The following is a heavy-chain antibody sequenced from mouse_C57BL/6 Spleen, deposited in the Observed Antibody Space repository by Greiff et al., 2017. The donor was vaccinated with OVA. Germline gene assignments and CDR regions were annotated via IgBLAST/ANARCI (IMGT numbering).Heavy chain of an antibody. CDR2: IYPGVGDT. D-gene: IGHD3-2*02. V-gene: IGHV1-80*01. CDR3: ARKAQAMARDY. Sequence: QVQLQQSGAELVKPGASVKISCQASGYAFSSYWMNWVKQRPGQGLEWIGKIYPGVGDTTYNGKFKGKATLTADKSSSTAYMQRSSRTPDDSAVYVCARKAQAMARDYWGQGTSVTVSS. CDR1: GYAFSSYW. J-gene: IGHJ4*01.